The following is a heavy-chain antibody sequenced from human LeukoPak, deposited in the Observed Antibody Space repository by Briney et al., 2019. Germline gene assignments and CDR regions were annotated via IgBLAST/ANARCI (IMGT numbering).Heavy chain of an antibody. CDR2: INPSGGST. J-gene: IGHJ3*02. Sequence: ASVKVSCKASGYTFTSYYMHWVRQAPGQGHEWMGIINPSGGSTSYAQKFQSRVTMTRDTSTSTVYMELSSLRSEDTAVYYCARREMATPWAHDAFDIWGQGTMVTVSS. V-gene: IGHV1-46*01. CDR1: GYTFTSYY. CDR3: ARREMATPWAHDAFDI. D-gene: IGHD5-24*01.